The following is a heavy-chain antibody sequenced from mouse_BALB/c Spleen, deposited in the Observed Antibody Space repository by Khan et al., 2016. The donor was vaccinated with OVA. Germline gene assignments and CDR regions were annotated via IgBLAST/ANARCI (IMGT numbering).Heavy chain of an antibody. CDR2: ISYSGST. J-gene: IGHJ1*01. D-gene: IGHD2-1*01. CDR1: GYSITSDYA. CDR3: ARRAYYGNWYFDV. Sequence: EVKLLESGPGLVKPSQSLSLTCTVTGYSITSDYAWNWIRQFPGNKLEWMGYISYSGSTGYNPSLKSRISITRDTSKNQFFLQLNSVTTEDTATYYCARRAYYGNWYFDVWGAGTTVTVFS. V-gene: IGHV3-2*02.